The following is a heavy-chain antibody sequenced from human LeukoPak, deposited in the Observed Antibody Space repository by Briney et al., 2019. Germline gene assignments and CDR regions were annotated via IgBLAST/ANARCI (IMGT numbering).Heavy chain of an antibody. D-gene: IGHD6-6*01. CDR3: AKGYSSSPYYYYYYMDV. CDR2: ISGSGDYT. V-gene: IGHV3-23*01. Sequence: PGGSLRLSCAASGFTFSSHGMSWVRQAPGKGLEWVSTISGSGDYTYYADSVKGRFTISRDNSKNTLYLQMNSLRAEDTAVYYCAKGYSSSPYYYYYYMDVWGKGTTVTVSS. CDR1: GFTFSSHG. J-gene: IGHJ6*03.